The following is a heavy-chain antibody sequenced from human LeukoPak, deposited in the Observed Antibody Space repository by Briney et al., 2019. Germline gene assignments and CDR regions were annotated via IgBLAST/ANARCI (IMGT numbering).Heavy chain of an antibody. V-gene: IGHV3-30-3*01. CDR1: GFTFSSYA. J-gene: IGHJ4*02. D-gene: IGHD2-15*01. CDR2: ISYDGSNK. CDR3: ARDGSARGSCQAY. Sequence: GRSLRLSCAASGFTFSSYAMHWVRQAPGKGLEWVAVISYDGSNKYYADSVKGRFTISRGNSKNTLYLQMNSLRAEDTAVYYCARDGSARGSCQAYWGQGTLVTVSS.